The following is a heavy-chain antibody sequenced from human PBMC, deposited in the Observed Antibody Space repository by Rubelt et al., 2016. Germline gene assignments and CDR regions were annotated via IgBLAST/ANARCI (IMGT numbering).Heavy chain of an antibody. V-gene: IGHV1-3*01. CDR3: ARDQEYYDILTGYLSGKDV. J-gene: IGHJ6*02. D-gene: IGHD3-9*01. CDR2: INAGNGNT. Sequence: QVQLVQSGAEVKKPGASVKVSCKASGYTFTSYAMHWVRQAPGQRLEWMGWINAGNGNTKYSQKFQGRVTITRDTSASTAYMELSSLRSEDTAVQYCARDQEYYDILTGYLSGKDVWGQGTTVTVSS. CDR1: GYTFTSYA.